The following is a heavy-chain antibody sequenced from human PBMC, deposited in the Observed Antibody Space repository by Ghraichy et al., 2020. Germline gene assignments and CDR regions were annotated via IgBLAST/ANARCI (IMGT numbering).Heavy chain of an antibody. Sequence: GGSLRLSCEASGFNFDDFAMHWVRQVPGKGLEWVSLISWDGDSTNYADSVRGRFTVSRDNSKDSLYLQMKSLRPDDTALYFCARSHGSGWETFLDYWGHGVPVTVSS. V-gene: IGHV3-43*01. CDR1: GFNFDDFA. CDR3: ARSHGSGWETFLDY. CDR2: ISWDGDST. J-gene: IGHJ4*01. D-gene: IGHD6-19*01.